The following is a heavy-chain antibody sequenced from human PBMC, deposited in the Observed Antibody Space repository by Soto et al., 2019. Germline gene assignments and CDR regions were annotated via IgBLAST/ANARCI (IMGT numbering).Heavy chain of an antibody. CDR1: EFTVSGRS. J-gene: IGHJ6*03. CDR2: IDKVGTDS. D-gene: IGHD3-10*01. V-gene: IGHV3-74*01. CDR3: ARGWFGPDV. Sequence: EVQLVESGGGLVQPGGSLRLSCAASEFTVSGRSVHWVRQAPGKGLVWVSGIDKVGTDSTYADSVKGRFTSSRDNAKNTVYLQMNSLRVEDTAVYYCARGWFGPDVWGKGTTATVSS.